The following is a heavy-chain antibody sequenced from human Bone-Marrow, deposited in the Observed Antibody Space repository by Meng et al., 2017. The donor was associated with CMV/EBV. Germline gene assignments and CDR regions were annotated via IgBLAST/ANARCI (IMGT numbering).Heavy chain of an antibody. CDR1: GYSSTSYW. CDR2: IYPGDYDT. V-gene: IGHV5-51*01. Sequence: KVSCKGSGYSSTSYWTGWVRQMPGKGLEWLGIIYPGDYDTRYSPSFQGQVTISADKSISTAYLQWTSLKAPYTPMYYCARRVRRPITMIEEGAYFDYWGRGTLVTVSS. J-gene: IGHJ4*02. CDR3: ARRVRRPITMIEEGAYFDY. D-gene: IGHD3-22*01.